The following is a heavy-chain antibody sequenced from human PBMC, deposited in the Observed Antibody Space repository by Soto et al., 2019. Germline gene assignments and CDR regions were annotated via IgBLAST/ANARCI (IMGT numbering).Heavy chain of an antibody. J-gene: IGHJ1*01. CDR3: AIGITMVRGVIIQYFQH. CDR1: GYSISNANW. V-gene: IGHV4-28*01. Sequence: SETLSLTCGVSGYSISNANWWGWIRQPPGKGLEWIGYISPSGRTHQNPSLQSRLAMSVDTSKNQFSLTLNSVTAADTAVYYCAIGITMVRGVIIQYFQHWGQGTLVTVSS. CDR2: ISPSGRT. D-gene: IGHD3-10*01.